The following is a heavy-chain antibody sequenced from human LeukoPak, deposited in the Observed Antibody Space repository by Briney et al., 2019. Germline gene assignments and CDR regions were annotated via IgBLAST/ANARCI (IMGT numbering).Heavy chain of an antibody. D-gene: IGHD3-10*01. CDR1: GGSISSSSYY. CDR3: ASVRRGFGESSKYYSYYYMDV. CDR2: IYYSGST. J-gene: IGHJ6*03. Sequence: TPSETLSLTCTVSGGSISSSSYYWGWIRQPPGKGLEWIGNIYYSGSTYCNPPLKSRVTISVDTSKNQFSLKLSAVTAADTAVYYCASVRRGFGESSKYYSYYYMDVWGKGTTVTISS. V-gene: IGHV4-39*01.